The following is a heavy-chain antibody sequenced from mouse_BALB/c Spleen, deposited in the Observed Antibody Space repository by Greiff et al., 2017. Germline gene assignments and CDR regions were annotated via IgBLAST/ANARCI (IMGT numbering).Heavy chain of an antibody. J-gene: IGHJ4*01. V-gene: IGHV14-4*02. D-gene: IGHD1-1*01. Sequence: EVQLQQSGAELVRSGASVKLSCTASGFNIKDYYMHWVKQRPEQGLEWIGWIDPENGDTEYAPKFQGKATMTADTSSNTAYLQLSSLTSEDTAVYYCNAFITTEEDYWGQGTSVTVSS. CDR2: IDPENGDT. CDR3: NAFITTEEDY. CDR1: GFNIKDYY.